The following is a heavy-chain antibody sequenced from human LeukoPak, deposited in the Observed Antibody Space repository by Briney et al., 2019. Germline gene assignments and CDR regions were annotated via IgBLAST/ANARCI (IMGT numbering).Heavy chain of an antibody. CDR1: GYTLTVYY. J-gene: IGHJ4*02. CDR3: ARESAGPNCSSTSCYFRRVK. D-gene: IGHD2-2*01. CDR2: INPNSGGT. V-gene: IGHV1-2*02. Sequence: ASVKVSCKASGYTLTVYYMHGVRQAPGQGHEWMGWINPNSGGTNSTQKFKGRVTMTRDTSSSTAYMELSRLRSDDTAVYYCARESAGPNCSSTSCYFRRVKWGQGPLVTVSS.